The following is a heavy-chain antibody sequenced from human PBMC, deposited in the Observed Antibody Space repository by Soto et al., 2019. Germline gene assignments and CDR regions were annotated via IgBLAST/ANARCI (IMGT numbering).Heavy chain of an antibody. J-gene: IGHJ4*02. CDR1: GFTFTNAW. D-gene: IGHD3-9*01. Sequence: GGSLRLSCAASGFTFTNAWMSWVRQAPGKGLEWVGRIKSKSDGGTTDYAAPVKGRFTISRDDSKNTLYLQMNSLKTEDTAVYYCTTGTGRSDFDYWGQGTLVTVSS. CDR3: TTGTGRSDFDY. CDR2: IKSKSDGGTT. V-gene: IGHV3-15*01.